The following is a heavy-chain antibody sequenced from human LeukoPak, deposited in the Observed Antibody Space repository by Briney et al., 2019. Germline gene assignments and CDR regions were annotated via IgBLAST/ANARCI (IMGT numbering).Heavy chain of an antibody. D-gene: IGHD4-11*01. V-gene: IGHV4-59*02. CDR2: IYYSGST. J-gene: IGHJ6*03. Sequence: SETLSLTCTVSGGSVSSHQWSRIRQPPGKGLEWIGYIYYSGSTNYNPSLKSRFTISIDTSNNRFSLMLSSVTAADTAVYYCARGVLTTVSYYMDVWGKGTTVTVSS. CDR3: ARGVLTTVSYYMDV. CDR1: GGSVSSHQ.